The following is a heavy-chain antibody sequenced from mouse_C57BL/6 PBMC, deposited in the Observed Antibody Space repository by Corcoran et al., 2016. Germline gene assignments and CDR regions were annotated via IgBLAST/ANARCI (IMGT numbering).Heavy chain of an antibody. CDR2: INPNNGGT. V-gene: IGHV1-26*01. Sequence: EVQLQQSGPELVKPGASVKISCKASGYTFTDYYMNWVKQSHGKSLEWIGDINPNNGGTSYNQKFKGKATLTVDKSSSTAYMELRSLTSEDSAVYYCARGVAYWGQGTLVTVS. CDR3: ARGVAY. CDR1: GYTFTDYY. J-gene: IGHJ3*01.